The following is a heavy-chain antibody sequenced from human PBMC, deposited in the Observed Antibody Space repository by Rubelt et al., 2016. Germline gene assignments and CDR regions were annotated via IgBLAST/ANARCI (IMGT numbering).Heavy chain of an antibody. CDR2: ISYDGSTK. CDR3: AKGNLQLWSHTDY. J-gene: IGHJ4*02. CDR1: GFTFSSYT. V-gene: IGHV3-30*04. D-gene: IGHD5-18*01. Sequence: GFTFSSYTMHWVRQAPGKGLEWVALISYDGSTKNYPDSEKGRFTISRDNSKNTRYLQMNSLGVEETAVYYCAKGNLQLWSHTDYWGQGTLVTVSS.